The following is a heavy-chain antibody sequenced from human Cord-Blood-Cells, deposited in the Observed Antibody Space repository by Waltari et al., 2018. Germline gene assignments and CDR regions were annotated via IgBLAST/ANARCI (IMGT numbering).Heavy chain of an antibody. J-gene: IGHJ4*02. Sequence: QVQLQQWGAGLLKPSETLSLPCAVDGGSFSGYSWSWIRQPPGQGLEWSGEINHSGSTNYNPALKSRVTISVDTSKNQFSLKLSSVTAADTAVYYCARDLGTDYDFWSGVEGGFDYWGQGTLVTVSS. CDR2: INHSGST. CDR3: ARDLGTDYDFWSGVEGGFDY. CDR1: GGSFSGYS. D-gene: IGHD3-3*01. V-gene: IGHV4-34*01.